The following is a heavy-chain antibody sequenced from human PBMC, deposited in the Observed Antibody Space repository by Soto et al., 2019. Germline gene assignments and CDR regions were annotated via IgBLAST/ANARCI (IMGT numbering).Heavy chain of an antibody. V-gene: IGHV4-34*01. Sequence: PSETLSLTCAVYGGSFSGYYWSWIRQPPGKGLEWIGEINHSGSTNYNPSLKSRVTISVDTSKNQFSLKLSSVTAADTAVYYCARVGIAAAGRGSWFDPWGQGTLVTVSS. D-gene: IGHD6-13*01. CDR1: GGSFSGYY. CDR2: INHSGST. CDR3: ARVGIAAAGRGSWFDP. J-gene: IGHJ5*02.